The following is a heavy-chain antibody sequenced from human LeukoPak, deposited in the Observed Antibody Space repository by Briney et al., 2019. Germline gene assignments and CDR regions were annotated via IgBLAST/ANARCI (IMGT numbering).Heavy chain of an antibody. V-gene: IGHV1-69*13. CDR2: IIPIFGTA. J-gene: IGHJ6*02. CDR3: ARNLDIVALPYYYYGMDV. Sequence: SVKVSCKASGGTFSSYAISWVRQAPGQGLEWMGGIIPIFGTANYAQKFQGRVTITADESTSTAYMELSSLRSEDTAVYYCARNLDIVALPYYYYGMDVWGQGTTVTVSS. CDR1: GGTFSSYA. D-gene: IGHD5-12*01.